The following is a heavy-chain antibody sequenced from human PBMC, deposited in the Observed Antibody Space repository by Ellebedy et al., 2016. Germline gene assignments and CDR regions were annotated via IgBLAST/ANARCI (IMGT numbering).Heavy chain of an antibody. D-gene: IGHD3-10*01. J-gene: IGHJ6*02. CDR3: TTGLVRGVIKIDYGMDV. CDR1: GFTFNNAW. V-gene: IGHV3-15*01. CDR2: IKSKPDGGTT. Sequence: GGSLRLXXAASGFTFNNAWMSWVRQAPGRGLEWVGRIKSKPDGGTTDYAAPVKGRFTVSRDDSKNTLYLQMNSLKTEDTALYYCTTGLVRGVIKIDYGMDVWGQGTTVIVSS.